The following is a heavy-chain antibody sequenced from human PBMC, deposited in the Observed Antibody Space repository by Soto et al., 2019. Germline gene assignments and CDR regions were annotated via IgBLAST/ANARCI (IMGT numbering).Heavy chain of an antibody. CDR3: ATFYSDISPGYRPKEFDY. D-gene: IGHD3-9*01. V-gene: IGHV4-38-2*01. CDR1: GYSINSGFY. J-gene: IGHJ4*02. CDR2: IYRGGST. Sequence: SETLSLTCAVSGYSINSGFYWGWIRQPPGKGLEWIGSIYRGGSTYYNPSLKSRVTISVDTSKNQFSLKLTSVTAAEKAVYNCATFYSDISPGYRPKEFDYCGQRTLITVSS.